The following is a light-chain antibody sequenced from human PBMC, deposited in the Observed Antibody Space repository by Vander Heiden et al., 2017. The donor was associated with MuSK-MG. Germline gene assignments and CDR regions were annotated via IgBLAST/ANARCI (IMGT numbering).Light chain of an antibody. CDR2: DAS. CDR3: QQRSNWPRT. V-gene: IGKV3-11*01. CDR1: QSVSSY. Sequence: EIVLTQSPATLSLSPGERATLSCRASQSVSSYLAWYQQKPGQAPRRLIYDASNRATGIPARFSGRGSGTDFTLTISSLEPEDFAVYYCQQRSNWPRTFGQGTKVEIK. J-gene: IGKJ1*01.